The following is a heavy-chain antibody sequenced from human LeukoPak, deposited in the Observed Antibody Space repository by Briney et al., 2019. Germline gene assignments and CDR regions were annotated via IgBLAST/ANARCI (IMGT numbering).Heavy chain of an antibody. CDR1: GFTFSSYW. V-gene: IGHV3-74*01. Sequence: GGSLRLSCAASGFTFSSYWMHWVRQAPGKGLVWVSRINTDGSFTNYADSVKGRFTISRDNAKNTLYLQMNSLRAEDTAVYYCARAVNSASKSDYWGQGTLVTVPS. J-gene: IGHJ4*02. D-gene: IGHD2-2*01. CDR2: INTDGSFT. CDR3: ARAVNSASKSDY.